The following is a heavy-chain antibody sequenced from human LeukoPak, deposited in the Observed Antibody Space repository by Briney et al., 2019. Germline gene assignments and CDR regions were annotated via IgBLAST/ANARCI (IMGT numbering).Heavy chain of an antibody. V-gene: IGHV3-21*01. CDR3: ARDRDRSGYPYYYYGMDV. Sequence: PGGSLRLSCAASGFTFSSYSMNWVRQAPGKGLEWVSSISSSSYIYYADSVKGRFTISRDNAKNSLYLQMNSLRAEDTAVYYCARDRDRSGYPYYYYGMDVWGQGTTVTVSS. CDR2: ISSSSYI. D-gene: IGHD3-22*01. CDR1: GFTFSSYS. J-gene: IGHJ6*02.